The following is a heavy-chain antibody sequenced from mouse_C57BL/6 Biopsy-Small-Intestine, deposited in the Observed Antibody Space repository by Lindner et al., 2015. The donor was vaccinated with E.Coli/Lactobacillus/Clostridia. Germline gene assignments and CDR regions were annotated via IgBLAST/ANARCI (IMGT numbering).Heavy chain of an antibody. Sequence: SVKVSCKASGYTFTDSYMHWVRQAPGQGLEWMAWINPNSGDTAYAQKLQGRVTVTSDTTVSTAYMELNRLTSDDTAVYFCARDLTGTSFGCWGQGTLVTVSS. CDR3: ARDLTGTSFGC. D-gene: IGHD4-1*01. V-gene: IGHV1-34*02. J-gene: IGHJ4*01. CDR2: INPNSGDT. CDR1: GYTFTDSY.